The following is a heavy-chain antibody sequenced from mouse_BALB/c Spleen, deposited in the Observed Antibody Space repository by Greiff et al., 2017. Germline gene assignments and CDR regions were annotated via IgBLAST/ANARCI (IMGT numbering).Heavy chain of an antibody. D-gene: IGHD2-14*01. V-gene: IGHV1-9*01. CDR1: GYTFSSYW. Sequence: QVQLKQSGAELMKPGASVKISCKATGYTFSSYWIEWVKQRPGHGLEWIGEILPGSGSTNYNEKFKGKATFTADTSSNTAYMQLSSLTSEDSAVYYCARKVRREGWFAYWGQGTLVTVSA. CDR3: ARKVRREGWFAY. J-gene: IGHJ3*01. CDR2: ILPGSGST.